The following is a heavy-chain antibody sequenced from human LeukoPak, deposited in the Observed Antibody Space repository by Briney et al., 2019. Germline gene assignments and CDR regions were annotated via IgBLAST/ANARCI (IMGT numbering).Heavy chain of an antibody. CDR3: AREAGIAAAGTGVGTFDY. D-gene: IGHD6-13*01. CDR2: IYYSGST. J-gene: IGHJ4*02. Sequence: PSETLSLTCTVSGGSVSSGSYYWSWIRQPPGKGLEWIGYIYYSGSTNYNPSLKSRVTISVDTSKNQFSLKLSSVTAADTAVYYRAREAGIAAAGTGVGTFDYWGQGTLVTVSS. CDR1: GGSVSSGSYY. V-gene: IGHV4-61*01.